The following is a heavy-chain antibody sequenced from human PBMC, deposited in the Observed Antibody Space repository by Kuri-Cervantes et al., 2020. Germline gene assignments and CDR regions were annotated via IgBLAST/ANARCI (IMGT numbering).Heavy chain of an antibody. CDR3: AKSFGWYFDY. J-gene: IGHJ4*02. CDR2: ITSTSSKI. Sequence: GESLKISCAASGFASGLTFSSYSMNWVRQAPGKGLEWVSSITSTSSKIDYADSVKGRFTISRDNAKNSLYLQMNSLRAEDTAVYYCAKSFGWYFDYWGQGTLVTVSS. D-gene: IGHD6-19*01. CDR1: GFASGLTFSSYS. V-gene: IGHV3-21*01.